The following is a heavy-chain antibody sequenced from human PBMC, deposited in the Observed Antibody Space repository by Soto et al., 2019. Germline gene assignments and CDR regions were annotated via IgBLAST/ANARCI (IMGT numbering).Heavy chain of an antibody. CDR2: INAGNGNT. D-gene: IGHD5-12*01. CDR1: GYTFTSYA. Sequence: QVQLVQSGAEVKKPGASVKVSCKASGYTFTSYAMHWVRQAPGQRLEWMGWINAGNGNTKYSQKFQGRGTITKNTSASTSYTELSSLRSEDTAVYYCARGPLRNWFDPWGQGTLVTVSS. J-gene: IGHJ5*02. V-gene: IGHV1-3*01. CDR3: ARGPLRNWFDP.